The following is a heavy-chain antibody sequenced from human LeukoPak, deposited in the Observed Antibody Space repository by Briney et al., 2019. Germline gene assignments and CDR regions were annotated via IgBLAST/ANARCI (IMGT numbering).Heavy chain of an antibody. CDR1: GYTFTSYG. Sequence: SVKVSCKASGYTFTSYGISWVRQAPGQGLEWMGWISAYNGNTNYAQKLQGRVTMTTDTSTSTAYMELRSLRSDDTAVYYCARDPVPHEYSSSWFDYWGQGTLVTVSS. CDR3: ARDPVPHEYSSSWFDY. CDR2: ISAYNGNT. J-gene: IGHJ4*02. V-gene: IGHV1-18*01. D-gene: IGHD6-13*01.